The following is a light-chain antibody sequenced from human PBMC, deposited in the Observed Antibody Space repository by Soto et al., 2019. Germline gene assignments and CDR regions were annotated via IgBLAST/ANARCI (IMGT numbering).Light chain of an antibody. CDR2: AAS. V-gene: IGKV1-39*01. J-gene: IGKJ2*01. CDR3: QQSYSTLYT. Sequence: DIQMTQSPSSLSASIGDRVTITCRASQSIGTSLSWHQQKSGRAPKLLIHAASTLQSGVPSRFSGSGSGTDFTLTISSLQPEDGAVYDCQQSYSTLYTFGQGTNLEIK. CDR1: QSIGTS.